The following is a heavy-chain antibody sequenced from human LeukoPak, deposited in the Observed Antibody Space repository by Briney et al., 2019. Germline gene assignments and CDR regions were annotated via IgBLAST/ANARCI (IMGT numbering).Heavy chain of an antibody. CDR1: GNYW. V-gene: IGHV3-74*01. Sequence: GGSLRLSCAASGNYWMHWVRQAPGKGLVWVSHINGDGSWTSYADSVKGRFTISKDNAKNTVYLQMNSLRAEDTAVYYCVSSYETYWGRGTLVTVSS. CDR3: VSSYETY. CDR2: INGDGSWT. D-gene: IGHD2-2*01. J-gene: IGHJ4*02.